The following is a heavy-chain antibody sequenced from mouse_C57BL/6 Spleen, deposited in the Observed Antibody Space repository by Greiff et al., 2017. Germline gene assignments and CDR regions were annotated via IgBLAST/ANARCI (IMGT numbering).Heavy chain of an antibody. D-gene: IGHD2-3*01. CDR3: ARRRVYDGYDWYLDV. CDR2: IDPSDSYT. Sequence: VQLQQPGAELVMPGASVKLSCKASGYTFTSYWMHWVKQRPGQGLEWIGEIDPSDSYTNYNQKFKGKSTLTVDKSSSTAYMQLSSLASEDSAVYYGARRRVYDGYDWYLDVWGTGTTVTVSS. V-gene: IGHV1-69*01. J-gene: IGHJ1*03. CDR1: GYTFTSYW.